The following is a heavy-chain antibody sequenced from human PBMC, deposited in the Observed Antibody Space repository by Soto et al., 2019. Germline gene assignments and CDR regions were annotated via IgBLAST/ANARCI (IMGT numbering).Heavy chain of an antibody. CDR3: ATSRRYITSWDLDY. D-gene: IGHD6-13*01. CDR1: GGSISSGDHF. CDR2: LYHTGST. Sequence: QVQLQESGPGLVKPSQTLSLTCTVSGGSISSGDHFWNWIRQRPGKGLEWIGYLYHTGSTSYNPSLESRVSISVDTSKNQFSLKLTSVTAAETAVYYCATSRRYITSWDLDYWGQGTLVTVSS. J-gene: IGHJ4*02. V-gene: IGHV4-31*03.